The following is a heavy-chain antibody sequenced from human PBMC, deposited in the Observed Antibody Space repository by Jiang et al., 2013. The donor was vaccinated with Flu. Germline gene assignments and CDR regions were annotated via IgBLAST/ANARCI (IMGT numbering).Heavy chain of an antibody. V-gene: IGHV1-18*01. D-gene: IGHD4-23*01. CDR3: TRPDYGGGNSNYWYFDL. J-gene: IGHJ2*01. CDR1: GYTFTSYG. Sequence: SVKVSCKASGYTFTSYGISWVRQAPGQGLEWMGWISAYNGNTNYAQKLQGRVTMTTDTSTSTAYMELRSLRSDDTAVYYCTRPDYGGGNSNYWYFDLWGRGTLVTVSS. CDR2: ISAYNGNT.